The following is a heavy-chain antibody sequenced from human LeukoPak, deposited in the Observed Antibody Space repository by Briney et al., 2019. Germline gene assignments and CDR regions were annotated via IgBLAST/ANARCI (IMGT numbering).Heavy chain of an antibody. CDR1: GGSISSYY. CDR3: ASSVFGVVMNYYYMDV. CDR2: IYTSGST. D-gene: IGHD3-3*01. Sequence: SETLSLTCTVSGGSISSYYWSWIRQPAGKGLEWIGRIYTSGSTNYNRSLKSRVTMSVDTSKDQFSLKMSSVTAADTAVYYCASSVFGVVMNYYYMDVWGKGTTVTVS. V-gene: IGHV4-4*07. J-gene: IGHJ6*03.